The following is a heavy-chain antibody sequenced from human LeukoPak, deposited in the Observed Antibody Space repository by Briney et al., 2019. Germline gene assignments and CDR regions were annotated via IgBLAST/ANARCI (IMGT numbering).Heavy chain of an antibody. CDR2: ISYSGTT. J-gene: IGHJ4*02. Sequence: SQTLSLTCTVSGGSISSGGYYWSWIRQHPGKDLEWIGYISYSGTTYYNPSLKSRLTISVDTSKNQFSLKLSSATAADTAVYYCVRGGIVGTTARIPLFDYWGQGTLVTVSS. V-gene: IGHV4-31*03. D-gene: IGHD1-26*01. CDR3: VRGGIVGTTARIPLFDY. CDR1: GGSISSGGYY.